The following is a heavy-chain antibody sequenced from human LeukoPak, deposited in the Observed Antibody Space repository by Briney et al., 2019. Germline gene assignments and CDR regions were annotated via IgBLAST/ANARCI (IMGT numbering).Heavy chain of an antibody. D-gene: IGHD6-19*01. CDR3: AKDRWEYSSGLRYYFDY. CDR2: ISYDGSNK. CDR1: GFTFSSYG. J-gene: IGHJ4*02. V-gene: IGHV3-30*18. Sequence: GGSLRLSCAASGFTFSSYGMHWVRQAPGKGLEWVAVISYDGSNKYYADSVKGRFTISRDNSKNTLYLQMNSLRAEDTAVYYCAKDRWEYSSGLRYYFDYWGQGTLVTVSS.